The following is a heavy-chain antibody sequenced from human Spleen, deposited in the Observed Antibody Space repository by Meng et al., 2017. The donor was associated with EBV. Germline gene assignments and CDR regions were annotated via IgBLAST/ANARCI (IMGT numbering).Heavy chain of an antibody. J-gene: IGHJ4*02. CDR3: ARALYARSYYGSLSY. Sequence: LSRGVGHMTASEHLSLTRAVYGGSFSVYYCTLISQSPEKGLEWIGEIHRSGSTNYNPSLKSRVIISVDTPKNQFSLNLGSVTAADTAVYYCARALYARSYYGSLSYWGQGTLVTVSS. D-gene: IGHD1-26*01. V-gene: IGHV4-34*01. CDR1: GGSFSVYY. CDR2: IHRSGST.